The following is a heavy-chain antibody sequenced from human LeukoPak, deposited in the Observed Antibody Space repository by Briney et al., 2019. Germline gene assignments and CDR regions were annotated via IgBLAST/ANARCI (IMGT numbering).Heavy chain of an antibody. J-gene: IGHJ4*02. CDR1: SGSFSGYY. D-gene: IGHD3-10*01. Sequence: SETLSLTCAMESGSFSGYYWSWLRQTPGKGLEWIGEINHSGNTNYNPSFKSRVAISVDTSKKHFSLNLNSVTAADTAVYYCARELLNYNPAGYWGQGTLVTVSS. CDR3: ARELLNYNPAGY. V-gene: IGHV4-34*01. CDR2: INHSGNT.